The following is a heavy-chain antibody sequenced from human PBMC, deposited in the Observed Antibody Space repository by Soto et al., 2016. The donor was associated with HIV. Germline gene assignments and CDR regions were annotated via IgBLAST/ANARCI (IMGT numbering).Heavy chain of an antibody. Sequence: QVQLVQSGAEVKKPGASVKVSCKASGYTFTSYDINWVRQATGQGLEWMGWMNPNSGNTGYAQKFQGRVNFTRDTSINTAYLDLSSLRSEDTAVYYCARGVKDLTVILDYWGQGTLVTVSS. V-gene: IGHV1-8*03. J-gene: IGHJ4*02. CDR3: ARGVKDLTVILDY. CDR2: MNPNSGNT. CDR1: GYTFTSYD. D-gene: IGHD7-27*01.